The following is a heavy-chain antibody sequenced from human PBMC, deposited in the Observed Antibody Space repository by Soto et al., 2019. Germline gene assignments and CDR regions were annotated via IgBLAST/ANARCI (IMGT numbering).Heavy chain of an antibody. J-gene: IGHJ6*02. Sequence: QVQLVQSGAEVKKPGSSVKVSCKASGGTFSSYAISWVRQAPGQGLEWMGGIIPISGTANYAQKFQGRVTITADESTRAAYIALSSLRSEDTAVYYCARSQGSSTSLEIYYYYYYGMDVWGQGTTVTVSS. CDR1: GGTFSSYA. CDR2: IIPISGTA. V-gene: IGHV1-69*01. D-gene: IGHD2-2*01. CDR3: ARSQGSSTSLEIYYYYYYGMDV.